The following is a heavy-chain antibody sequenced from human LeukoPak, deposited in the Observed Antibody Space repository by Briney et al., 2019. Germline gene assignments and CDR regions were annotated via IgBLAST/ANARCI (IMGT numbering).Heavy chain of an antibody. D-gene: IGHD5-18*01. CDR3: ARDWEQYRYAVLDY. J-gene: IGHJ4*02. V-gene: IGHV3-7*01. Sequence: GGSLRLSCTASGFTFSGSCMSWVRLAPGKGLEWVANINQDGSEKYYVDSVKGRFTISRDNAKNSLYLQMNSLRAEDTAVYYCARDWEQYRYAVLDYWGQGTLVTVSS. CDR2: INQDGSEK. CDR1: GFTFSGSC.